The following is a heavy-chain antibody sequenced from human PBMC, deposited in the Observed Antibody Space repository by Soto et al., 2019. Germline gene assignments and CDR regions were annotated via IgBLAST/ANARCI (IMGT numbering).Heavy chain of an antibody. D-gene: IGHD1-26*01. CDR1: GFTFSNAW. CDR3: TTADGSYYDY. Sequence: GEFLRLACAASGFTFSNAWMSWVRQAPGKGLEWVGRIKSKTDGGTTDYAAPVKGRFTISRDDSKKTLYLQMISLKTEHTAVYYCTTADGSYYDYCGQGTVATVSS. CDR2: IKSKTDGGTT. J-gene: IGHJ4*02. V-gene: IGHV3-15*01.